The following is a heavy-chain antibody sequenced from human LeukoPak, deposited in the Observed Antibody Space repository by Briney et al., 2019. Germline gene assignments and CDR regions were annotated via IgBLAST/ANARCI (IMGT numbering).Heavy chain of an antibody. CDR3: AAPFYGSGSYYLIDY. Sequence: ASVKVSCKASGYTFTSYGISWVRQAPGQGLEWMGWISAYNGNTNYAQKLQGRVTMTTDTSTSTAYMELRSLRSDDTAVYYCAAPFYGSGSYYLIDYWGQGTLVTVSS. J-gene: IGHJ4*02. D-gene: IGHD3-10*01. CDR1: GYTFTSYG. V-gene: IGHV1-18*01. CDR2: ISAYNGNT.